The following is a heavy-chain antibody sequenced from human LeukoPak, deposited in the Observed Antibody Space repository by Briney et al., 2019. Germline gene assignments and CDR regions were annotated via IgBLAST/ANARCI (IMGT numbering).Heavy chain of an antibody. CDR1: GGSISSYY. D-gene: IGHD5-12*01. CDR3: ARDHSGWLRREANFDY. CDR2: IYYSGST. J-gene: IGHJ4*02. V-gene: IGHV4-59*01. Sequence: NPSETLSLTCTVSGGSISSYYWSWIRQPPGKGLEWIGYIYYSGSTNYNPSLKSRVTISVDTSKNQFSLKLSSVTAADTAVYYCARDHSGWLRREANFDYWGQGTLVTVSS.